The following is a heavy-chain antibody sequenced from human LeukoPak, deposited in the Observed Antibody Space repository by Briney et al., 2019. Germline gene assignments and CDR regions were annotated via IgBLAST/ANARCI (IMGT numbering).Heavy chain of an antibody. J-gene: IGHJ4*02. CDR1: GFTFSTYW. D-gene: IGHD2-21*02. Sequence: GGSLRLSCAASGFTFSTYWMHWVRQAPGEGLVWVSRIKSDGSDTSYADSVKGRFTISRDNAKNTLYLQMNSLRPEDTAVYYCANRLRPEYCGGDCYSGFDSWGQGSLVTVSS. CDR2: IKSDGSDT. CDR3: ANRLRPEYCGGDCYSGFDS. V-gene: IGHV3-74*01.